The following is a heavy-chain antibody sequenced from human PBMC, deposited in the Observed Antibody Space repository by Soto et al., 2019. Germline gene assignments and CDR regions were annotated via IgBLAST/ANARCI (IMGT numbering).Heavy chain of an antibody. CDR2: INPSGGST. J-gene: IGHJ5*02. D-gene: IGHD2-21*02. CDR1: GYTFTSYY. CDR3: ARGLVVVTAIPLNWFDP. Sequence: ASVKVSCKASGYTFTSYYMHWVRQAPGQGLEWMGIINPSGGSTSYAQKFQGRVTMTRDTSTSTVYMELSSLRSEDTAVYYCARGLVVVTAIPLNWFDPWGQGTLVTVSS. V-gene: IGHV1-46*01.